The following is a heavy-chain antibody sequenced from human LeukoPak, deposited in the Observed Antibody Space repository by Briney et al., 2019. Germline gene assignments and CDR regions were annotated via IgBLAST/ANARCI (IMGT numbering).Heavy chain of an antibody. J-gene: IGHJ3*02. CDR3: ASSLIVGATSGAFDI. Sequence: SQTLSLTCTVSGGSISSGDYYRSWIRQPPGKGLEWIGYIYYSGSTYYNPSLKSRVTISVDTSKNQFSLKLSSVTAADTAMYYCASSLIVGATSGAFDIWGQGTMVTVSS. D-gene: IGHD1-26*01. CDR2: IYYSGST. V-gene: IGHV4-30-4*08. CDR1: GGSISSGDYY.